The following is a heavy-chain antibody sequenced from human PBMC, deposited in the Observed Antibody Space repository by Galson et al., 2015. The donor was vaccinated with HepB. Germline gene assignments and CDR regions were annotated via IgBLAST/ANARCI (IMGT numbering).Heavy chain of an antibody. CDR3: ARVEGSVSGY. V-gene: IGHV3-30*04. Sequence: LRLSCAASGFTFSSYAMHWVRQAPGKGLEWVAVISYNGSNKYYADSVKGRFTISRDNSKNTLYLQMNSLRAEDTAVYYCARVEGSVSGYWGQGTLVTVSS. CDR1: GFTFSSYA. CDR2: ISYNGSNK. D-gene: IGHD3-10*01. J-gene: IGHJ4*02.